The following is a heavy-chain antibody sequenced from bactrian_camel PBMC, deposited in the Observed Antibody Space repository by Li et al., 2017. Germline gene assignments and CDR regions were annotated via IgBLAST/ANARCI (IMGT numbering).Heavy chain of an antibody. D-gene: IGHD6*01. CDR3: AASLNWYGGISVAAYNY. J-gene: IGHJ4*01. V-gene: IGHV3S61*01. CDR1: ESTYRSIC. Sequence: QVQLVESGGDSVQAGGSLTLSCTASESTYRSICMGWFRQAPGKEREGVAGISTRGDITDYADSVKDRFTISRDNAKNTVYLQMNNLKPEDTAMYYCAASLNWYGGISVAAYNYWGQGTQVTVS. CDR2: ISTRGDIT.